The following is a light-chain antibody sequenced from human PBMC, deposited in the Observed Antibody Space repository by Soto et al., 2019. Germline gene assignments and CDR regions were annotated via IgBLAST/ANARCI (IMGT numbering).Light chain of an antibody. J-gene: IGKJ4*01. Sequence: PGERATLPCRASQSVNSYLTCFQQQPGQAPRLLIFDATKRVTGIPARFSGSGSGTELTLTIISLEPEDFAVYYCQQRGTFGGGNKVAIK. CDR1: QSVNSY. CDR2: DAT. V-gene: IGKV3-11*01. CDR3: QQRGT.